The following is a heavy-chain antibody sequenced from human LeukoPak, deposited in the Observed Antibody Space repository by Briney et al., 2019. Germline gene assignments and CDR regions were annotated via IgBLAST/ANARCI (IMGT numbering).Heavy chain of an antibody. CDR3: ARGWLQFLWAFDC. D-gene: IGHD5-24*01. Sequence: GGSLRLSCAASGFSFSSYSMNWVRQAPGKGLEWVSYISTSSSRTYYADSVKGRFTISRDNAKNSLYLQMNSLRAEDTAVYYCARGWLQFLWAFDCWGQGTLVTVSS. CDR1: GFSFSSYS. CDR2: ISTSSSRT. J-gene: IGHJ4*02. V-gene: IGHV3-48*01.